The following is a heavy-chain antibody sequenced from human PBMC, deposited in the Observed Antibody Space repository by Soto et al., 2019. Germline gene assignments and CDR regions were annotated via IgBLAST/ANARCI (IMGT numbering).Heavy chain of an antibody. D-gene: IGHD6-19*01. Sequence: PSETLSLTCTVSGGSISSSSYYWGWIRQPPGKGLEWIGSIYYSGSTYYNPSLKSRVTISVDTSKNQFSLKLSSVTAADTAVYYCAGQLKRGIAVADFDYWGQGTLVTVSS. CDR2: IYYSGST. J-gene: IGHJ4*02. CDR3: AGQLKRGIAVADFDY. CDR1: GGSISSSSYY. V-gene: IGHV4-39*01.